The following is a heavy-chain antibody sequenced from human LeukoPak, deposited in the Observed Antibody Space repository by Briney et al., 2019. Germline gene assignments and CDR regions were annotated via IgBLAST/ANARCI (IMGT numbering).Heavy chain of an antibody. D-gene: IGHD1-1*01. CDR3: AKDGRMGTSHGSDAFEI. V-gene: IGHV3-21*01. CDR1: GFTFSTYS. Sequence: GGPLRLSCVASGFTFSTYSMNWVRQAPGKGREWVSSICSSSSYIYYADSVKGRFTISRDNAKNPLYLQMNSLRAEDTPVYYLAKDGRMGTSHGSDAFEIWGQGTMVTVAS. CDR2: ICSSSSYI. J-gene: IGHJ3*02.